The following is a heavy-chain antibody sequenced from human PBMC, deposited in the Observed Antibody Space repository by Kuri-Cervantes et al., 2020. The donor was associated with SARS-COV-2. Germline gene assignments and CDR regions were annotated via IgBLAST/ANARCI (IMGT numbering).Heavy chain of an antibody. CDR2: ISYDGTIR. CDR3: ARQYYDILTGYYLYGMDV. Sequence: GESLKISCVVSGFTFSNYGMHWVRQAPGKGLEWVAVISYDGTIRYYADSVKGRFTISRDNAKNSLYLQMNSLRDEDTAVYYCARQYYDILTGYYLYGMDVWGQGTTVTVSS. CDR1: GFTFSNYG. J-gene: IGHJ6*02. D-gene: IGHD3-9*01. V-gene: IGHV3-33*08.